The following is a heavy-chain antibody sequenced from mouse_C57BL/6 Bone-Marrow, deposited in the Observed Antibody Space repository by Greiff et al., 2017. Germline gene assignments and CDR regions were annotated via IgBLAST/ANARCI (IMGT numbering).Heavy chain of an antibody. Sequence: VQLQQSGAELVKPGASVKLSCKASGYTFTSYWMHWVKQRPGQGLEWIGMIHPNSGSTNYNEKFKSKATLTVDKSSSTAYMQLSSLTSEDSAVYYCARVPSIYYYGSSYSYYFDYWGQGTTLTVSS. V-gene: IGHV1-64*01. CDR1: GYTFTSYW. J-gene: IGHJ2*01. CDR2: IHPNSGST. D-gene: IGHD1-1*01. CDR3: ARVPSIYYYGSSYSYYFDY.